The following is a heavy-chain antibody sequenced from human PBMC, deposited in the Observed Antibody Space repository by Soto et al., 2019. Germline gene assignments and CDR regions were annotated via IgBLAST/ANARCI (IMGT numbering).Heavy chain of an antibody. V-gene: IGHV3-74*01. CDR2: IDPDVTTT. CDR3: ARGPRPSSAGKGDY. J-gene: IGHJ4*02. D-gene: IGHD1-1*01. Sequence: GGSLRLSCALSGFDSSYYWIQWFRQSPGKGLEWVSRIDPDVTTTNYADSVKGRFSVSRDNAKKTIYLQMNSLTADDTALYYCARGPRPSSAGKGDYWGQGTLLSVS. CDR1: GFDSSYYW.